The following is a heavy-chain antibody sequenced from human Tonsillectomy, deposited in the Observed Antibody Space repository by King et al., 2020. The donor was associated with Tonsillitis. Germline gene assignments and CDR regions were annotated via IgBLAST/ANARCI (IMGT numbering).Heavy chain of an antibody. CDR3: AKDHLGYCSGGSCGYFDY. Sequence: VQLVESGGGLVQPGGYLRLSCAASGFTFSSYAMSWVRQAPGKGLEWVSVIYSGGSSTYYADSVKGRFTISRDNSKNTLYLQMNSLRAEDTAVYYCAKDHLGYCSGGSCGYFDYWGQGTLVTVSS. CDR2: IYSGGSST. CDR1: GFTFSSYA. J-gene: IGHJ4*02. V-gene: IGHV3-23*03. D-gene: IGHD2-15*01.